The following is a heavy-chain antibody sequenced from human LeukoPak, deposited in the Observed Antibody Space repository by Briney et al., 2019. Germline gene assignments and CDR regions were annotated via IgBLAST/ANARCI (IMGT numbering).Heavy chain of an antibody. J-gene: IGHJ4*02. CDR2: LSGSGIYT. Sequence: GGSLRLSCAASGFTFSGYAMSWVRQAPGKGPEWVSALSGSGIYTYYADSVKGRFTISRDNSKNMLYLQMNSLRDEDTAVYYCARDSDYYCGGDCFSDYWGQGTLVTVSS. D-gene: IGHD2-21*02. CDR1: GFTFSGYA. V-gene: IGHV3-23*01. CDR3: ARDSDYYCGGDCFSDY.